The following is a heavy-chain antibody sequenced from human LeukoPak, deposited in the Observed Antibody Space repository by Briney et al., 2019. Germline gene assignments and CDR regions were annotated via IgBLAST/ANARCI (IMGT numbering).Heavy chain of an antibody. CDR1: GYTFINYG. Sequence: ASVEVSCKASGYTFINYGLTWVRQAPGQGFEWMGWISAYTGSTNYAQKLQDRVTMPTDPSTSTAYMDLRSLRSDDTAVYYCARTVGATGALDIWGQGTMVIVSS. CDR2: ISAYTGST. V-gene: IGHV1-18*01. CDR3: ARTVGATGALDI. D-gene: IGHD1-26*01. J-gene: IGHJ3*02.